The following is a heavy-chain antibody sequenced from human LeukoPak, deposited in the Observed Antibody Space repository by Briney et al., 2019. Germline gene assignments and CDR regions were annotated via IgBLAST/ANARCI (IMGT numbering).Heavy chain of an antibody. CDR3: ARAATYYYDSSGYFGY. Sequence: PGGSLRLSCAASGFTFSDYYMSWIRQAPGKGLEWVSYISSSGSTIYYADSVKGRFTISRDNAKNSLYLQMNSLRAEDTAVYYCARAATYYYDSSGYFGYWGQETLVTVSS. J-gene: IGHJ4*02. CDR1: GFTFSDYY. V-gene: IGHV3-11*01. CDR2: ISSSGSTI. D-gene: IGHD3-22*01.